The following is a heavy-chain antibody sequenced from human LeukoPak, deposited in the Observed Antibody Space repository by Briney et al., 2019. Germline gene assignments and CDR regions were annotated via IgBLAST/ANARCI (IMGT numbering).Heavy chain of an antibody. CDR2: IYYSGST. Sequence: PSETLSLTCTVSGGSISSYYWSWIRQPPGKGLEWIGYIYYSGSTNYNPSLKSRVTISVDTSKNQFPLKLSSVTAADTAVYYCARNDYGGNSGWFDPWGQGTLVTVSS. J-gene: IGHJ5*02. D-gene: IGHD4-23*01. V-gene: IGHV4-59*01. CDR1: GGSISSYY. CDR3: ARNDYGGNSGWFDP.